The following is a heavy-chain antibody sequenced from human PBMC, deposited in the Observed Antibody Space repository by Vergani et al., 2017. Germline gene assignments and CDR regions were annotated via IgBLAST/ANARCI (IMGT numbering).Heavy chain of an antibody. CDR1: GGTFSSYA. CDR2: IIPLFGTA. V-gene: IGHV1-69*01. D-gene: IGHD4-17*01. CDR3: ARPYLRGDYYYYMDV. J-gene: IGHJ6*03. Sequence: QVQLVQSGAEVKKTGSSVKVSCKASGGTFSSYAISWVRQAPGQGFEWMGGIIPLFGTANYAQKFQGRVTITADESTSTAYMELSSLRSEDTAVYYCARPYLRGDYYYYMDVWGEGTTVTVSS.